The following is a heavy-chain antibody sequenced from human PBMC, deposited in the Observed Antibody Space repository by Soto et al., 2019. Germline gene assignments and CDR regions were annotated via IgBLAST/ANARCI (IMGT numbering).Heavy chain of an antibody. Sequence: LRLSCVVSVFPFGANAMSWVRQAPGKGLEWVSGLSNTGRRTSYADSVKGRFNISRDNSENTVYLQMNSLRVEDTAVYYCATEMGATQGPFDNWGQGTLVTVSS. CDR3: ATEMGATQGPFDN. CDR2: LSNTGRRT. J-gene: IGHJ4*02. V-gene: IGHV3-23*01. CDR1: VFPFGANA. D-gene: IGHD1-26*01.